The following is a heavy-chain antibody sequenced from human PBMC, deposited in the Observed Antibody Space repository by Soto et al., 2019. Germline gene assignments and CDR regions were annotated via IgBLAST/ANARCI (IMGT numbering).Heavy chain of an antibody. CDR1: GFTFTNYG. V-gene: IGHV3-23*01. D-gene: IGHD4-17*01. CDR2: VSGDASNT. Sequence: GSLRISCAASGFTFTNYGLSWVRQAPGKGLDWVATVSGDASNTHYADSVKGRFTISRDNSKSILFLQMKSLRVEDTAIYYCARDVRASGEMFDYWDKGTQVTVSS. J-gene: IGHJ4*02. CDR3: ARDVRASGEMFDY.